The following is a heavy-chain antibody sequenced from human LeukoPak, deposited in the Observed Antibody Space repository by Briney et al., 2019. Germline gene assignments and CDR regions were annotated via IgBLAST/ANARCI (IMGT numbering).Heavy chain of an antibody. J-gene: IGHJ6*02. CDR1: GFTFSSYA. V-gene: IGHV3-23*01. D-gene: IGHD1-1*01. Sequence: PGGSLRLSCAASGFTFSSYAMNWARQAPGKGLEWVSAISGSGGSTYHADSVKGRFTIPRDNSKNTLYLQMNSLRAEDTAVYYCAKDLGTLSRPYGMDVWGQGTTVTISS. CDR2: ISGSGGST. CDR3: AKDLGTLSRPYGMDV.